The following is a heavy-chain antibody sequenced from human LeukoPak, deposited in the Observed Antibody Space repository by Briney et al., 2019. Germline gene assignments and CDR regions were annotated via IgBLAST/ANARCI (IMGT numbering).Heavy chain of an antibody. CDR3: ASNSGSYQSYWYFDL. D-gene: IGHD1-26*01. CDR1: GYTFTSYY. Sequence: GASVKVSCKASGYTFTSYYMHWVRQAPGQGLEWMGIINPSGGSTSYAQKFQGRVTMTRDTSTSTVYMELSSLRSEDTAVYYCASNSGSYQSYWYFDLWGRGTLVTVSS. V-gene: IGHV1-46*01. CDR2: INPSGGST. J-gene: IGHJ2*01.